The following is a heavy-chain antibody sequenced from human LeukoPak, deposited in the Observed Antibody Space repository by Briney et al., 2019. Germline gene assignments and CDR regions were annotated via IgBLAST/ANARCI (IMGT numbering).Heavy chain of an antibody. V-gene: IGHV3-7*03. J-gene: IGHJ4*02. D-gene: IGHD2-15*01. CDR3: ARVPFCSGPTCYGFFDY. CDR2: INKDGSEK. Sequence: GGSLRLSCAASGFTLNTYWMNWVRQAPGKGLEWVASINKDGSEKYYVDSMKGRFTISRDNAKNLLYLQMNSLRAEDTAVYYCARVPFCSGPTCYGFFDYWGQGTLVTVSS. CDR1: GFTLNTYW.